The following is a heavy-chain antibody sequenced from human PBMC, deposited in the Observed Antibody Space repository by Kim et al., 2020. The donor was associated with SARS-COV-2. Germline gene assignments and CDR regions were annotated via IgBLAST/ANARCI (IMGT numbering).Heavy chain of an antibody. CDR1: GFTVSRNY. J-gene: IGHJ4*02. D-gene: IGHD6-13*01. CDR2: IYSGGST. V-gene: IGHV3-53*01. Sequence: GGSLRLSCAASGFTVSRNYMSWVRQAPGKGLEWVSVIYSGGSTYYADSVKGRFTISRDNSKNTLYLQVNSLRAEDTAVYYCARLGAAAGTDGFLEYWGQGALVTVSS. CDR3: ARLGAAAGTDGFLEY.